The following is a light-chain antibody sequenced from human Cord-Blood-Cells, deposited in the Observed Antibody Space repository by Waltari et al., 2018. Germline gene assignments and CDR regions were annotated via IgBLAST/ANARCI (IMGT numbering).Light chain of an antibody. Sequence: SYELTQPSSVSMSPGQTARITCSGDVLATKYARWFQQKPGQAPVLVIYKDSERPSGIPGRFSGSSSGTTVTLTISGAQVEDEADYYCYSAADNNWVFGGGTKLTVL. CDR1: VLATKY. CDR3: YSAADNNWV. V-gene: IGLV3-27*01. CDR2: KDS. J-gene: IGLJ3*02.